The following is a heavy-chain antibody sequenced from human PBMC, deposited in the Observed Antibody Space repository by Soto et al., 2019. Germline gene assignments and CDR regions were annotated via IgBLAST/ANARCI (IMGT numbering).Heavy chain of an antibody. J-gene: IGHJ5*02. V-gene: IGHV1-3*01. Sequence: ASVKVSCKASGYTFTSYAMHWVRQAPGQRLEWMGWINAGNGNTKYSQKFQGRVTITRDTSAGTAYMELSSLRSEDTAVYYCERASVPYSSSHNWFDPWGQGTLVTVSS. CDR2: INAGNGNT. CDR3: ERASVPYSSSHNWFDP. CDR1: GYTFTSYA. D-gene: IGHD6-13*01.